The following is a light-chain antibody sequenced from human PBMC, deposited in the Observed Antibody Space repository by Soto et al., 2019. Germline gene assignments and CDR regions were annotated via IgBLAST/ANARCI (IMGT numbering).Light chain of an antibody. V-gene: IGKV3-15*01. CDR2: GAS. CDR1: QSVSSN. CDR3: QQYDNWPPYT. J-gene: IGKJ2*01. Sequence: VMTQSPATLSVSPGERATLSCRASQSVSSNLAWYQQKPGPAPRLLVYGASTRATGIPARFSGGGSGTEFTLTISSLPSEDFAVYYCQQYDNWPPYTFGQGPKLEI.